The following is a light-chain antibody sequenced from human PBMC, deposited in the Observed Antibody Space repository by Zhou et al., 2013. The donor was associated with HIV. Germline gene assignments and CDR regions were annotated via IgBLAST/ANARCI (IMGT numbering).Light chain of an antibody. J-gene: IGKJ1*01. CDR1: QSISSW. V-gene: IGKV1-5*03. Sequence: DIQMTQSPSTLSAFVGDRVTIACRASQSISSWLAWYQQQPGKAPKLLISMASTLQSGVPSRFSGSGSGTEFTLTISSLQPDDSATYYCLQYSDSSRTFGQGTKVEI. CDR3: LQYSDSSRT. CDR2: MAS.